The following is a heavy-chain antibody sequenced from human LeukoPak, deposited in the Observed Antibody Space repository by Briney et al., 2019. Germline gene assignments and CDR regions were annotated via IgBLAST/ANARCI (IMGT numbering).Heavy chain of an antibody. CDR3: ARERDGYNRPFDY. CDR2: ISSSSSTI. J-gene: IGHJ4*02. D-gene: IGHD5-24*01. V-gene: IGHV3-48*01. CDR1: GFTFSSYS. Sequence: GGSLRLSCAASGFTFSSYSMNWVRQAPGKGLEWVSYISSSSSTIYYADSVKGRFTISRDNAKNSLYLQMNSLRAEDTAVYYCARERDGYNRPFDYWGQGTLVTVSS.